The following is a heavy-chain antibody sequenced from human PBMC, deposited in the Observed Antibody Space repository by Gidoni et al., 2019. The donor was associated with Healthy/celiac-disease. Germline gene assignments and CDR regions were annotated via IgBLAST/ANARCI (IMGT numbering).Heavy chain of an antibody. CDR3: AKDMSPYYYGSGSYFGY. V-gene: IGHV3-9*01. D-gene: IGHD3-10*01. Sequence: EVQLVESGGGLVQPGRSLRLSCAASGFTFADYAMHWVRQAPGKGLEWVSGISWNSGSIGYADSVKGRFTISRDNAKNSLYLQMNSLRAEDTALYYCAKDMSPYYYGSGSYFGYWGQGTLVTVSS. J-gene: IGHJ4*02. CDR1: GFTFADYA. CDR2: ISWNSGSI.